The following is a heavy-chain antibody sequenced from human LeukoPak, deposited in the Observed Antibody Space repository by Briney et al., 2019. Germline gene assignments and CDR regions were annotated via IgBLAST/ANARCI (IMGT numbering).Heavy chain of an antibody. CDR2: INHSGST. CDR3: ARSSGYSYYFDY. CDR1: GGAFSGYY. Sequence: PSETLSLTCAVYGGAFSGYYWSWIRQPPGKGLEWIGEINHSGSTNYNPSLKSRVTISVDTSKNQFSPKLSSVTAADTAVYYCARSSGYSYYFDYWGQGTLVTVSS. V-gene: IGHV4-34*01. J-gene: IGHJ4*02. D-gene: IGHD3-22*01.